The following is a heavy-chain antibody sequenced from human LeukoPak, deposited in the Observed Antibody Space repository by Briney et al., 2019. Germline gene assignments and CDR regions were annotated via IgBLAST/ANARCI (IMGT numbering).Heavy chain of an antibody. V-gene: IGHV3-53*01. CDR2: LYSDGNT. D-gene: IGHD1-14*01. CDR3: ARGVEPLAANTLAY. Sequence: GGSLRLSCAASGFTVITNDMTWVRQAPGKGLEWVSVLYSDGNTKYADTVQGRFTIARDNYKNTLHLEMNSLSPNDTAVYYCARGVEPLAANTLAYWGQGTLVTVSS. CDR1: GFTVITND. J-gene: IGHJ4*02.